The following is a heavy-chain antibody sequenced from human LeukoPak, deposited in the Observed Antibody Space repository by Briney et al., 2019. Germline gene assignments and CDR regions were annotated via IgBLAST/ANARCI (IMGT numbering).Heavy chain of an antibody. CDR1: GFTFSSYS. V-gene: IGHV3-21*01. J-gene: IGHJ6*02. Sequence: KPGGSLRLSCAASGFTFSSYSMNWVRQAPGKGLEWVSSISSSSSYIYYADSVKGRFTISRDNAKNPLYLQMNSLRAEDTAVYYCARGETRDYYGMDVWGQGTTVTVSS. CDR3: ARGETRDYYGMDV. D-gene: IGHD1/OR15-1a*01. CDR2: ISSSSSYI.